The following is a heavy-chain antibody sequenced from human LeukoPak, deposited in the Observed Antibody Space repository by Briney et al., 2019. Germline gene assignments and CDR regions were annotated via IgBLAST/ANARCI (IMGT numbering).Heavy chain of an antibody. V-gene: IGHV3-30*18. D-gene: IGHD4-17*01. Sequence: GGSLRLSCAASGFTFSSYGMHWVRQAPGKGLEWVAVISYDGSNKYYADSVKGRFTISRDNSKNTLYLQMNSLRAEDTAVYYCAKVENYGDYFMVYGAFDIWGQGTMVTVSS. CDR1: GFTFSSYG. J-gene: IGHJ3*02. CDR3: AKVENYGDYFMVYGAFDI. CDR2: ISYDGSNK.